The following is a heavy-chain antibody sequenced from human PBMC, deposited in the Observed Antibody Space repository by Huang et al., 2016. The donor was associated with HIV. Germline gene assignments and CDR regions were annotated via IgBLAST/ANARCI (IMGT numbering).Heavy chain of an antibody. J-gene: IGHJ5*02. CDR2: INHRGSP. D-gene: IGHD6-19*01. CDR3: ARDGRGPRVTVTGTSWFDP. V-gene: IGHV4-34*01. Sequence: QVQLQQWGAGLLKSSETLSLTCAVYSGSFSGNYWTWIRQPPGKGLEWVGEINHRGSPNYKPSLKSRVTISVDTSKKQFSLKLNSVTAADTAVYYCARDGRGPRVTVTGTSWFDPWGQGTLVTVSS. CDR1: SGSFSGNY.